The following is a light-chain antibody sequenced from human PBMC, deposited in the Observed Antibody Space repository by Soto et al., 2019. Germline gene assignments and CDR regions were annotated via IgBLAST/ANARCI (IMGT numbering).Light chain of an antibody. Sequence: IVMTHSPAALSGSPGERATLSFRASHSVSSNLAWYQQKPGQAPRLLIYGASTTATGIPATFSGSGSGTEFTITISSLQYEDFAVYYCHHYHTRHTLTFGGGTQVDIK. CDR2: GAS. J-gene: IGKJ4*01. CDR3: HHYHTRHTLT. CDR1: HSVSSN. V-gene: IGKV3-15*01.